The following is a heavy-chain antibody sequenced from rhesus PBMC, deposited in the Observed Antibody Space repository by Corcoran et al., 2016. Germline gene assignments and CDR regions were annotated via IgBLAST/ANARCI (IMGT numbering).Heavy chain of an antibody. CDR1: GCSISSSY. Sequence: QLQLQESGPGLVKPSETLSVTCAVSGCSISSSYWRWIRQAPGKGLEWIGYIYGSGSSTNYNPSLKSRVTLSVDTSKNQLSLKLSSVTAADTAVYYCARDSEYSGSWGQGVLVTVSS. J-gene: IGHJ4*01. V-gene: IGHV4-169*02. CDR3: ARDSEYSGS. D-gene: IGHD6-25*01. CDR2: IYGSGSST.